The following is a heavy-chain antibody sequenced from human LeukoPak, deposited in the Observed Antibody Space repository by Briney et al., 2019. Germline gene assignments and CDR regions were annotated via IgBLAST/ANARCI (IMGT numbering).Heavy chain of an antibody. Sequence: GSSVKVSCKASGGTFSSYAISWVRQAPGQGLEWMGGIIPIFGTANYAQKFQGRVTITADESTSTAYMELSSLRSEDTAVYYCGRDPVGAFDIWGQGTMVTVSS. CDR3: GRDPVGAFDI. CDR1: GGTFSSYA. CDR2: IIPIFGTA. J-gene: IGHJ3*02. V-gene: IGHV1-69*01.